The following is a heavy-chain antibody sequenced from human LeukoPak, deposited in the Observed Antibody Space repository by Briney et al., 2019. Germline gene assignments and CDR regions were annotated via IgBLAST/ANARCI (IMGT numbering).Heavy chain of an antibody. Sequence: PGGSLRLSCVASGFIFSNYDMRWVRQAPGKGLEWVSYIGAAGSTIYYADSVKGRFTISRDNAKNSLFLQMNSLRAEDTAVYYCARDSSTYAGPPDYWGQGTLVTVSS. CDR2: IGAAGSTI. CDR1: GFIFSNYD. J-gene: IGHJ4*02. V-gene: IGHV3-48*01. CDR3: ARDSSTYAGPPDY. D-gene: IGHD2-2*01.